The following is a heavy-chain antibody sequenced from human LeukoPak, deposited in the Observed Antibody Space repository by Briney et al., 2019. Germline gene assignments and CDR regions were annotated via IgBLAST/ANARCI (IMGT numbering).Heavy chain of an antibody. V-gene: IGHV1-18*01. CDR2: ISAYNGNT. D-gene: IGHD3-3*01. Sequence: ASVKVSCKASGYTFTTYGISWVRQAPGQGLEWMGWISAYNGNTNYAQKLQGRVTLTTDTSTSTAYMELRSLRSDDTAVYYCVSQLAIFGVVIPGGYWGQGTLVTVSS. CDR1: GYTFTTYG. CDR3: VSQLAIFGVVIPGGY. J-gene: IGHJ4*02.